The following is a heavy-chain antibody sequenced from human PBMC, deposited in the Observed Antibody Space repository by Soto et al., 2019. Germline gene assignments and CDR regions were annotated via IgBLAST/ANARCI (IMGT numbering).Heavy chain of an antibody. J-gene: IGHJ5*02. CDR2: ISSTGTYT. V-gene: IGHV3-21*05. CDR3: AKLHPARAP. CDR1: GFTISSYS. D-gene: IGHD1-1*01. Sequence: RVGALRLSCAASGFTISSYSMTWIRQATGKGREWVSHISSTGTYTNYADSVKGRFTVSRDSANNSLYLEMNSLRAEDTAVYYCAKLHPARAPWGQGTLVTVSS.